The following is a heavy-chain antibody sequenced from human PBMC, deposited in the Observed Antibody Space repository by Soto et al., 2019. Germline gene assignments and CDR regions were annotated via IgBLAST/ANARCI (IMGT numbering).Heavy chain of an antibody. CDR1: GFTFSSYA. CDR3: ARDKSSESVALGYYYYGMDV. D-gene: IGHD2-15*01. J-gene: IGHJ6*02. Sequence: GGSLRLSCAASGFTFSSYAMSWVRQAPGKGLEWVSAISGSGGSTYYADSVKGRFTISRDNSKNTLYLQMNSLRAEDTAVYYCARDKSSESVALGYYYYGMDVWGQGTTVTVSS. CDR2: ISGSGGST. V-gene: IGHV3-23*01.